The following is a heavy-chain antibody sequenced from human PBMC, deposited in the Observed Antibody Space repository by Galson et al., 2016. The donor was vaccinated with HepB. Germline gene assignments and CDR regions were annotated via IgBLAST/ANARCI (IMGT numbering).Heavy chain of an antibody. V-gene: IGHV1-69*13. Sequence: SVKVSCKASGGTFSSYAISWVRQAPGQGLEWMGGIIPMFGTANYAQNFQGRVTITADDSTSTAYMELSSLRSEDTAVFYCARAHRGDSRGSDYYYYAMDVWGQGTTVTVSS. D-gene: IGHD3-22*01. CDR3: ARAHRGDSRGSDYYYYAMDV. CDR1: GGTFSSYA. CDR2: IIPMFGTA. J-gene: IGHJ6*02.